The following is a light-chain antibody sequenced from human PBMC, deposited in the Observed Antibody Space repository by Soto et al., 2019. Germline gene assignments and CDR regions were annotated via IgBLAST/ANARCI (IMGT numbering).Light chain of an antibody. Sequence: DIQMTQSPSPLSASVGDRVTITCRDSQSVTSGLAWYQQKPGKAPKLLIYDGSILASGVPLRFSGSGSGTDFTLTISSLQPDDFETYYCQQYYSFTLTFGGGTQVDIK. V-gene: IGKV1-5*01. CDR1: QSVTSG. CDR2: DGS. CDR3: QQYYSFTLT. J-gene: IGKJ4*01.